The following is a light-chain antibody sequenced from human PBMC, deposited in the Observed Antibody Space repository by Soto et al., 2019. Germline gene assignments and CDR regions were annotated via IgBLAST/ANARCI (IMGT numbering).Light chain of an antibody. J-gene: IGKJ2*01. V-gene: IGKV3-20*01. Sequence: EVVLTQSPGTLSLSPGEGATLSCRASQSFRSSFLAWYQQKSGQAPRLLIYGASSRNTGIPDRFSGSESGTDFTLTISRREPEDVTGYYCQQYGSSPYTLGQGTKLEIK. CDR2: GAS. CDR1: QSFRSSF. CDR3: QQYGSSPYT.